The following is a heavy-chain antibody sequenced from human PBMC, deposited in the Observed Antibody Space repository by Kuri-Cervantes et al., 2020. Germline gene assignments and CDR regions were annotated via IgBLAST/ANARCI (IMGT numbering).Heavy chain of an antibody. Sequence: ASVKVSCKASGYTFTSYGISWVRQAPGQGLEWMGIINPSGGSTNYAQKFQGRVTMTTDTSTSTAYMELRSLRSDDTAVYYCASGYGSGSYHYYGMDVWGQGTTVTVSS. CDR2: INPSGGST. J-gene: IGHJ6*02. CDR3: ASGYGSGSYHYYGMDV. V-gene: IGHV1-18*01. CDR1: GYTFTSYG. D-gene: IGHD3-10*01.